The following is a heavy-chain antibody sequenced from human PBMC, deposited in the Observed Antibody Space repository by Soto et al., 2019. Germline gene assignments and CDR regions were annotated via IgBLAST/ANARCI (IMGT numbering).Heavy chain of an antibody. CDR1: GFTFSDYN. CDR2: ISTSGGCI. CDR3: AKNPGFWSGYYCFDA. Sequence: GGSLRLSCAASGFTFSDYNMNWVRQAPGKGLEWVSNISTSGGCIYYADSVKGRFTISRDNSKNSLYLQMNSLSAEDTAIYYCAKNPGFWSGYYCFDAWGQGALVIVSS. J-gene: IGHJ4*02. D-gene: IGHD3-3*01. V-gene: IGHV3-23*01.